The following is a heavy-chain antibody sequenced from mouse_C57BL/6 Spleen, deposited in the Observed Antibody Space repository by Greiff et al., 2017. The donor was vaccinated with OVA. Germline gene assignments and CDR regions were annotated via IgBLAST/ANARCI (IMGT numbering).Heavy chain of an antibody. CDR3: ARSGDYDDAHYYAMDY. CDR2: IYPGDGDT. Sequence: QVQLQQSGPELVKPGASVKISCKASGYAFSSSWMNWVKQRPGKGLEWIGRIYPGDGDTNYNGKFKGKATLTADKSSSTAYMQLSSLTSEDSAVYFCARSGDYDDAHYYAMDYWGQGTSVTVSS. J-gene: IGHJ4*01. CDR1: GYAFSSSW. D-gene: IGHD2-4*01. V-gene: IGHV1-82*01.